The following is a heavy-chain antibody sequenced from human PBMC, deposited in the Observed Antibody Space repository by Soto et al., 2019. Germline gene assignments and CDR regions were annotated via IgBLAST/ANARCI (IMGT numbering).Heavy chain of an antibody. CDR3: AKELRGWYYLGPY. CDR1: GFTFSSYA. CDR2: ISGSGGST. D-gene: IGHD6-19*01. J-gene: IGHJ4*02. V-gene: IGHV3-23*01. Sequence: GESLKISCAASGFTFSSYAMSWVRQAPGKGLEWVSAISGSGGSTYYADSVKGRFTISRDNSKNTLYLQMNSLRAEDTAVYYCAKELRGWYYLGPYCGQGPLVTVSS.